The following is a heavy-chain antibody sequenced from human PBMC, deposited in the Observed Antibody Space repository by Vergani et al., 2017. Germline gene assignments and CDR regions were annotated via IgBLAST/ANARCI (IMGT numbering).Heavy chain of an antibody. V-gene: IGHV4-31*03. CDR1: GGSISSGGYY. Sequence: QVQLQESGPGLVKPSQTLSLTCTVSGGSISSGGYYWSWIRQHPGKGLEWIGYIYYSGSTYYYPSLKSRVTISVDTSKNQFSLKLRSVTAADPAVYYCAREMELRRNFDLWGRGTLVTVSS. D-gene: IGHD1-7*01. J-gene: IGHJ2*01. CDR2: IYYSGST. CDR3: AREMELRRNFDL.